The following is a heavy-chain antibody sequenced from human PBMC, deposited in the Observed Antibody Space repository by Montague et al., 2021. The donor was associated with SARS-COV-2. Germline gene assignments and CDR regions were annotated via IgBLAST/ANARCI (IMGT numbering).Heavy chain of an antibody. V-gene: IGHV4-34*01. J-gene: IGHJ4*02. Sequence: SETLSLTCAVYGGSFNDYYWSWIRQPPGKGLEWIGEINHGGITDYSPSLKSRVTISADTSENQFSLKLKSVTAADTANYYCARGHQGVAMIVVVMIGAEYYFDYWGQGSLVTVSS. CDR3: ARGHQGVAMIVVVMIGAEYYFDY. CDR1: GGSFNDYY. D-gene: IGHD3-22*01. CDR2: INHGGIT.